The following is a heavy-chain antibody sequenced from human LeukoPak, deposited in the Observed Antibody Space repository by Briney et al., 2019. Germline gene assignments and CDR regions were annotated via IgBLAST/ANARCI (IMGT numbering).Heavy chain of an antibody. V-gene: IGHV4-30-2*01. CDR3: ARAPSDCSSTSCYPYYFDY. CDR1: GGSISSGGYY. D-gene: IGHD2-2*01. J-gene: IGHJ4*02. CDR2: IYHSGST. Sequence: SQTLSLTCTVSGGSISSGGYYWSWIRQPPGKGLEWIGYIYHSGSTYYNPSLKSRVTISVDRSKNQFSLKLSSVTAADTAVYYCARAPSDCSSTSCYPYYFDYWGQGTLVTVSS.